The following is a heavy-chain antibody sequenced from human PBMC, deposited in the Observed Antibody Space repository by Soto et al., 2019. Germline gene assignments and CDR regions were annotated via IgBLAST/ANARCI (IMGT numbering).Heavy chain of an antibody. CDR3: ARKAWTRLDY. J-gene: IGHJ4*02. CDR1: GGSLSTPVW. V-gene: IGHV4-4*02. D-gene: IGHD1-1*01. CDR2: VFHSGSA. Sequence: QLQLQESGPGLVKPSGTLSLTCGVSGGSLSTPVWWSWVRLPPGKGLEWIGEVFHSGSANYNPSLQSRVTTSLDKSTNQFSRRLSSVTAADTAVYYCARKAWTRLDYWGQGALVTVSS.